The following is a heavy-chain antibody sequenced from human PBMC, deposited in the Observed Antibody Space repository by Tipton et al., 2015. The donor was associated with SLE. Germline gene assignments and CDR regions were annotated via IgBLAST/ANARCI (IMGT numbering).Heavy chain of an antibody. Sequence: LRLSCTVSGGSISSYYWSWIRQPPGKGLEWIGYIYYSGSTNYNPSLKSRVTISVDTSKNQFSLNLSSVTAADTAVYYCARETAGGTYYYYGMAVWGQGTTVTVSS. J-gene: IGHJ6*02. CDR1: GGSISSYY. CDR2: IYYSGST. V-gene: IGHV4-59*01. CDR3: ARETAGGTYYYYGMAV. D-gene: IGHD6-13*01.